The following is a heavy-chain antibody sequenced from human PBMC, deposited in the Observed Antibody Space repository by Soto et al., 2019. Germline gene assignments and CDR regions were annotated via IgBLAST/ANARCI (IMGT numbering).Heavy chain of an antibody. D-gene: IGHD3-10*01. CDR2: IKSKTDGGTT. CDR1: GFTFSNAW. Sequence: GGSLRLSCAASGFTFSNAWMSWVRQAPGKGLEWVGRIKSKTDGGTTDYAAPVKGRFTISRDDSKNTLYLQMNSLKTEDTAVYYCTTTMVRGVIILDYWGQGTLVTVSS. CDR3: TTTMVRGVIILDY. V-gene: IGHV3-15*01. J-gene: IGHJ4*02.